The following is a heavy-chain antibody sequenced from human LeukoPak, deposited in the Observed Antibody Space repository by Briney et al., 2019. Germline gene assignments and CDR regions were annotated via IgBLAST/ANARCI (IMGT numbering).Heavy chain of an antibody. J-gene: IGHJ4*02. D-gene: IGHD3-22*01. V-gene: IGHV1-2*06. CDR3: ARGGPYYYDSSGYYIGY. Sequence: GASVKVSCKAYGYTFTVYYIHWVRQAPGQGLEWMGRINPNSGGTNYAQKFQGRVTMTRDTSISIVYMELSRLRSDDTAVYYCARGGPYYYDSSGYYIGYWGQGTLVTVSS. CDR2: INPNSGGT. CDR1: GYTFTVYY.